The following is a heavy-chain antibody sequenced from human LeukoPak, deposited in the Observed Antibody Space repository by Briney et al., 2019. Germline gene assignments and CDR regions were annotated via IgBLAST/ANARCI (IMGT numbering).Heavy chain of an antibody. CDR2: INHLGGA. V-gene: IGHV4-38-2*02. D-gene: IGHD5-12*01. CDR1: GYSITSTSF. J-gene: IGHJ4*02. Sequence: PSETLSLTCSVSGYSITSTSFWAWIRQPPGKGLEWIGSINHLGGAYYNPSLESRVTISVDTSKNHFSLNLKSVTAADTAVYYCAREDGSSGYDDFWGQGTLVTVSS. CDR3: AREDGSSGYDDF.